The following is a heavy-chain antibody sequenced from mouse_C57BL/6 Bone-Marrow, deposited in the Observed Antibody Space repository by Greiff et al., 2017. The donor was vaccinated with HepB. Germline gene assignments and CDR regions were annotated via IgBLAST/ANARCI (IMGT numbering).Heavy chain of an antibody. Sequence: VKLVESDAELVKPGASVKISCKVSGYTFTDHTIHWMKQRPEQGLEWIGYIYPRDGSTKYNEKFKGKATLTADKSSSTAYMQLNSLTSEDSAVYFCARMAYGSRRYFDYWGQGTTLTVSS. V-gene: IGHV1-78*01. CDR3: ARMAYGSRRYFDY. CDR1: GYTFTDHT. J-gene: IGHJ2*01. CDR2: IYPRDGST. D-gene: IGHD1-1*01.